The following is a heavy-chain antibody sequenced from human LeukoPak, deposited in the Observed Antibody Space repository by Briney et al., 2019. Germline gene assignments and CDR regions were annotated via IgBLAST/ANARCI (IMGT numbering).Heavy chain of an antibody. CDR1: GFTIGPYA. J-gene: IGHJ6*02. D-gene: IGHD2/OR15-2a*01. V-gene: IGHV3-43*02. CDR2: IKADGSGT. CDR3: ATWAFYHNLDV. Sequence: AGSLRLSCAASGFTIGPYAMYWVRQGPGRGLEWVSVIKADGSGTFYADSVRGRLTTSRDNSRNSLYLQMNSLTSEDTALYYCATWAFYHNLDVWGQGTTVIVSS.